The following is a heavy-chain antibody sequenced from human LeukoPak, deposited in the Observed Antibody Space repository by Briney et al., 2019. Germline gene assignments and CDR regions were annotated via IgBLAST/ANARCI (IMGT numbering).Heavy chain of an antibody. D-gene: IGHD5-12*01. V-gene: IGHV1-2*02. CDR1: GYTFTSYA. J-gene: IGHJ4*02. CDR2: INPNSGGT. CDR3: ARGRREWLRLEMDY. Sequence: GASVKVSCKASGYTFTSYAMHWVRQAPGQRLEWMGWINPNSGGTNYAQKFQGRVTMTRDTSISTAYMELSRLRSDDTAVYYCARGRREWLRLEMDYWGQGTLVTVSS.